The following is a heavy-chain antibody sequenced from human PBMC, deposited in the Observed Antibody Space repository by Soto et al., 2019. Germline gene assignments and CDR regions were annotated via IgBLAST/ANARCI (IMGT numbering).Heavy chain of an antibody. CDR3: AREGRGMYYDILTGSDAFDI. CDR1: GFTFTSYF. V-gene: IGHV1-46*03. D-gene: IGHD3-9*01. CDR2: INPSGGST. Sequence: ASVKVSCKAPGFTFTSYFMHWVRQAPGQGLEWMGIINPSGGSTSYAQKFQGRVTMTRDTSTSTVYMELSSLRSEDTAVYYCAREGRGMYYDILTGSDAFDIWGQGTMVT. J-gene: IGHJ3*02.